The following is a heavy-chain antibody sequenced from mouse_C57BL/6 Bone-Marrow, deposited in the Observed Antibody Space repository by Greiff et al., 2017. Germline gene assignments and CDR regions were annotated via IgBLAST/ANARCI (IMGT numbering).Heavy chain of an antibody. V-gene: IGHV6-6*01. D-gene: IGHD2-4*01. CDR1: GFTFSDAW. CDR3: TVGNYDYDEGPSLAY. Sequence: EVKLQESGGGLVQPGGSMKLSCAASGFTFSDAWMDWVRQSPEKGLEWVAEIRNKANNHATYYAESVKGRFTISRDDSKSSVYLQMNSLRAEDTGIYYCTVGNYDYDEGPSLAYWGQGTLVTVSA. CDR2: IRNKANNHAT. J-gene: IGHJ3*01.